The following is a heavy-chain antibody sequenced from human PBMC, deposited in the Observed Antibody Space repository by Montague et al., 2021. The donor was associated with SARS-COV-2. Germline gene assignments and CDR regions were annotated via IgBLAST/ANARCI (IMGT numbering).Heavy chain of an antibody. CDR2: INHSGST. V-gene: IGHV4-34*01. D-gene: IGHD3-10*01. J-gene: IGHJ6*02. Sequence: SETLSLTCAVYGRSFSGYYWSWIRQPPGKGLEWIGEINHSGSTNXXPSLKSRVTISVDTSKNQFSLKLSSVTAADTAVYYCARGRRILLWFGELLSGGDYYGMDVWGQGTTVTVSS. CDR3: ARGRRILLWFGELLSGGDYYGMDV. CDR1: GRSFSGYY.